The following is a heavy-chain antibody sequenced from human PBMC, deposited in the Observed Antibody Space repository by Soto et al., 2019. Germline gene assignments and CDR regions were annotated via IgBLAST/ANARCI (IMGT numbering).Heavy chain of an antibody. V-gene: IGHV5-10-1*01. J-gene: IGHJ5*02. CDR3: ALTVQKSIAAATWFDP. CDR2: IDPSDSYT. Sequence: PGESLKISCKGSGYSFTSYWISWVRQMPGKGLEWMGRIDPSDSYTNYSPSFQGHVTISADKSISTAYLQWSSLKASDTAMYYCALTVQKSIAAATWFDPWGQGTLVTVSS. D-gene: IGHD6-13*01. CDR1: GYSFTSYW.